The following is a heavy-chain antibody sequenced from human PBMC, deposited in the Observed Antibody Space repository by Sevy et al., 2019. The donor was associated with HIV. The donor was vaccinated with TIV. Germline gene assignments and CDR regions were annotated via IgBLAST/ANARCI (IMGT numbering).Heavy chain of an antibody. V-gene: IGHV4-59*01. D-gene: IGHD1-26*01. J-gene: IGHJ6*02. Sequence: SETLSLTCTVSGDSISSYSWSWIRQPPGKGLEWIGYIYYSGSTNYNPSLKSRVTISVDTSKNQFCLKLRSVTAADTAVYYCARVATRRPYYGMDVWGQGTTVTVSS. CDR3: ARVATRRPYYGMDV. CDR1: GDSISSYS. CDR2: IYYSGST.